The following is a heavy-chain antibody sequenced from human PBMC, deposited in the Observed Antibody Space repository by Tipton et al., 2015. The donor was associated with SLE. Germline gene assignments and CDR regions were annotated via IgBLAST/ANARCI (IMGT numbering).Heavy chain of an antibody. CDR3: ARANGVVGGQVPYWYFDL. CDR1: GGSISSYY. CDR2: IHHSGST. D-gene: IGHD1-26*01. Sequence: TLSLTCTVSGGSISSYYWNWIRQPPGKGLEWIGHIHHSGSTTYNPSLQSRVTISRDPSKDQFSLKLTSVTAADTAVYYCARANGVVGGQVPYWYFDLWGRGTLVTVSS. V-gene: IGHV4-59*01. J-gene: IGHJ2*01.